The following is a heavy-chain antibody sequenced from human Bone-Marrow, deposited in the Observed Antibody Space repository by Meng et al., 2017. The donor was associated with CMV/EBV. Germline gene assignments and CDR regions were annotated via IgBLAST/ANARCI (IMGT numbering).Heavy chain of an antibody. CDR3: ARTAYGDELWGSYGMDV. Sequence: GESLKISCAASGFTFSSYCMNWVRQAPGKGVEWVAFISYDGSNKYYADSVKGRFTISRDKSKNTLYLQMNSLRAEDTAVYYCARTAYGDELWGSYGMDVWGQGTTVSVSS. CDR2: ISYDGSNK. V-gene: IGHV3-30*04. CDR1: GFTFSSYC. D-gene: IGHD3-16*01. J-gene: IGHJ6*02.